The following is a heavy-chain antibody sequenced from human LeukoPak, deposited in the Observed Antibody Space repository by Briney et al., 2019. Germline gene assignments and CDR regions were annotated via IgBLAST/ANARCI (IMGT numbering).Heavy chain of an antibody. J-gene: IGHJ4*02. CDR3: MRNEEEDGYNAKPFDF. Sequence: SETLSLTCTVSGGSISNSNYYWGWVRQPPGKGLEWIGTIYYSGNTYYTPSLKSRVTISVDTSKNRFSLRLSSVTAAATAVYFCMRNEEEDGYNAKPFDFWGQGTLVTVSS. CDR1: GGSISNSNYY. V-gene: IGHV4-39*01. D-gene: IGHD5-24*01. CDR2: IYYSGNT.